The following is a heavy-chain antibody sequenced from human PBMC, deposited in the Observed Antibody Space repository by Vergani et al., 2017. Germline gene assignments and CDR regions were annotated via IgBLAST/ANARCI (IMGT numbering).Heavy chain of an antibody. J-gene: IGHJ3*01. CDR2: ISGSSSYV. V-gene: IGHV3-21*02. CDR3: VRDVRFSRT. CDR1: GFSFSSYS. Sequence: EVQLVESGGGLVKPGGSLRLSCAASGFSFSSYSMNWVRQAPGKGLEGVASISGSSSYVFYRDSVVGRFTITRDNAKNSLYLDMSSLRAEDTAVYYCVRDVRFSRTWGQGTLVAVSS.